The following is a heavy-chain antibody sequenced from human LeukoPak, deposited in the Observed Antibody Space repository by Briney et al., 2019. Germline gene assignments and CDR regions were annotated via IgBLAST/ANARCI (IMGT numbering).Heavy chain of an antibody. CDR1: GFILSSFA. CDR2: ISSPGGNT. V-gene: IGHV3-23*01. J-gene: IGHJ1*01. D-gene: IGHD5-24*01. CDR3: AKTRNGYTTEYLQH. Sequence: PGGSLRLSCTSSGFILSSFAMSWVRQALGKGLEWVSSISSPGGNTYYADSVKGRFTISRDNSNNLVYLQMNSLRAEDTAVYYCAKTRNGYTTEYLQHWGQGTLVTVSS.